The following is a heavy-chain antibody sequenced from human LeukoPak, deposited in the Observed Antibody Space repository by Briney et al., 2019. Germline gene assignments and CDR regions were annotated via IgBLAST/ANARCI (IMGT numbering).Heavy chain of an antibody. CDR2: INPNSGGT. D-gene: IGHD6-19*01. V-gene: IGHV1-2*02. CDR1: GYTFTGYF. J-gene: IGHJ4*02. Sequence: ASVKVSCKTSGYTFTGYFLHWVRQAPGQGLEWMGRINPNSGGTNCGQKFQDRVTMTRDTSIATVYMELSSLTSDDTAVYYCAIVGPASLAVHYWGQGTLVTVSS. CDR3: AIVGPASLAVHY.